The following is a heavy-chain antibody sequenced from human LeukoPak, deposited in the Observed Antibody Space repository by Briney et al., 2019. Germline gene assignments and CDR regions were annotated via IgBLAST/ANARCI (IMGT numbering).Heavy chain of an antibody. CDR1: GYTITSYG. CDR3: ARPVLDYDFWSGAY. CDR2: ISAYNGNT. V-gene: IGHV1-18*01. J-gene: IGHJ4*02. D-gene: IGHD3-3*01. Sequence: ASVKVSCKASGYTITSYGISWVRQAPGQGLEWTGWISAYNGNTNYAQKLQGRVTMTTDTSTSTAYMELRSLRSDDTAVYYCARPVLDYDFWSGAYWGQGTLVTVSS.